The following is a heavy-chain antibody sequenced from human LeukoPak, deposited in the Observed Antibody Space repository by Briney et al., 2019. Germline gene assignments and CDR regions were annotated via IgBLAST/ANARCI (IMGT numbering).Heavy chain of an antibody. Sequence: PSETLSLTCTVSGGSISSYYWSWVRQPPGKGLEWIGYIYYSGSTNYNPSLKSRVTISVDTSKNQFSLKLSSVTAADTAVYYCARAGHSGYDYDYWGQGTLVTVSS. D-gene: IGHD5-12*01. CDR2: IYYSGST. J-gene: IGHJ4*02. V-gene: IGHV4-59*01. CDR1: GGSISSYY. CDR3: ARAGHSGYDYDY.